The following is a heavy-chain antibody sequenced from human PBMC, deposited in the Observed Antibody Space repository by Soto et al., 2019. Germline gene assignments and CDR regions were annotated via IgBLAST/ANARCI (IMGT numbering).Heavy chain of an antibody. D-gene: IGHD3-10*01. Sequence: EVQLVESGGGLVQPGGSLRLSYAASGFTFSLSSMSWVRQAPGKGLECVSYISRSSTGIHSADAVKGRFTISRDEATNSMQLQMNSLRDGDTAVYSCARSVTWGLDVWGQGTTVRISS. CDR2: ISRSSTGI. V-gene: IGHV3-48*02. CDR1: GFTFSLSS. CDR3: ARSVTWGLDV. J-gene: IGHJ6*02.